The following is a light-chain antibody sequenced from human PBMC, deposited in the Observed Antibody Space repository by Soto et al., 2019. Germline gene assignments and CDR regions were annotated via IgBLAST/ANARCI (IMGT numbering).Light chain of an antibody. J-gene: IGKJ1*01. CDR3: QQYGSSLWT. Sequence: DIVLTQSPGTLSLSPGERATLSCRASQSVSSSYLAWYQQKPGQAPRLLIYGASSRATGITDRFSGSGSGTDFTLTISRLEPEDFAVYYCQQYGSSLWTFGQGTQVDIK. V-gene: IGKV3-20*01. CDR1: QSVSSSY. CDR2: GAS.